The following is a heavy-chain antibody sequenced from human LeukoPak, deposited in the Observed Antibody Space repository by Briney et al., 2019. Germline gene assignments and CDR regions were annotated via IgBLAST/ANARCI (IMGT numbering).Heavy chain of an antibody. Sequence: GGSLRLSCAASGFTFSSYAMSWVRQAPGKGLEWVSAISGSGGSTYYADSVKGRFTISRDNSKNTLYLQMNSLRAEDTAVYYCAKDLVIQLWVSGLFDYWGQGTLVTVSS. V-gene: IGHV3-23*01. CDR1: GFTFSSYA. CDR3: AKDLVIQLWVSGLFDY. J-gene: IGHJ4*02. CDR2: ISGSGGST. D-gene: IGHD5-18*01.